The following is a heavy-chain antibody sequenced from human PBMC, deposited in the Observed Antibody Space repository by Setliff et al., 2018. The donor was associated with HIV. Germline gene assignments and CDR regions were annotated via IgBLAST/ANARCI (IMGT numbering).Heavy chain of an antibody. J-gene: IGHJ4*02. CDR1: GFTFGDYV. CDR2: ITWNSGNI. D-gene: IGHD3-10*01. Sequence: LRLSCAASGFTFGDYVMHWVRQAPGKGLEWVSGITWNSGNIRYADSVKGRFAISRDNAKNSLYLQMNSLRAEDTALYYCAKDYGSGTYRYFDYWGQGALVTVSS. V-gene: IGHV3-9*01. CDR3: AKDYGSGTYRYFDY.